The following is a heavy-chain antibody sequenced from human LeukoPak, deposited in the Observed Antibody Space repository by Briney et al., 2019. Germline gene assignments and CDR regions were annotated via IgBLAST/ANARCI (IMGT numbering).Heavy chain of an antibody. Sequence: GGSLRLSCAASGFTFSSYGVHWVRQAPGKGLEWVAFIRYDGSNKYYADSVKGRFTISRDNAKTSLYLQMNSLRAEDTAVYYCARGYYGSGSYYIDGGWFDPWGQGTLVTVSS. V-gene: IGHV3-30*02. CDR3: ARGYYGSGSYYIDGGWFDP. CDR2: IRYDGSNK. D-gene: IGHD3-10*01. CDR1: GFTFSSYG. J-gene: IGHJ5*02.